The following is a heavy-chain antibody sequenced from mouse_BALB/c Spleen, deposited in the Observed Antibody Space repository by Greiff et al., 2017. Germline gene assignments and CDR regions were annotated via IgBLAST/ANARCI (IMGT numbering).Heavy chain of an antibody. J-gene: IGHJ2*01. Sequence: EVKLMESGGGLVKPGGSLKLSCAASGFTFSSYAMSWVRQSPEKRLEWVAEISSGGSYTYYPDTVTGRFTISRDNAKNTLYLEMSSLRSEDTAMYYCARSPIYYGNYFDYWGQGTTLTVSS. CDR1: GFTFSSYA. CDR2: ISSGGSYT. D-gene: IGHD2-1*01. CDR3: ARSPIYYGNYFDY. V-gene: IGHV5-9-4*01.